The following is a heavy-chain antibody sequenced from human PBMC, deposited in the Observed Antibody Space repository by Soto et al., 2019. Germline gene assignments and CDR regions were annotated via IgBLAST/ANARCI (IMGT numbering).Heavy chain of an antibody. CDR2: ISGSGGST. J-gene: IGHJ4*02. D-gene: IGHD6-13*01. CDR1: GFTFSSHA. CDR3: VMSSPEAAGIFDY. V-gene: IGHV3-23*01. Sequence: PGGSLRLSCAASGFTFSSHAMNWVRQAPGKGLEWVSGISGSGGSTYYADSVKGRFTVSRDNSKNTPYLQVNSLRADDTAVYYCVMSSPEAAGIFDYWGQGTLVTVSS.